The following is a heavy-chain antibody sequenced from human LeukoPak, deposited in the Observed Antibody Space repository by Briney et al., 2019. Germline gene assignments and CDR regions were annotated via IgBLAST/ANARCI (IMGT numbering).Heavy chain of an antibody. J-gene: IGHJ4*02. CDR2: ISSGSRYI. D-gene: IGHD3-22*01. Sequence: GGSLRPSCAASGFTFSTYSMNWVRQAPAKGLEWVSSISSGSRYIYYADSVKGRFTISRDNAKNSLYLQMNSLRDEDTAVYYCAREGDWGYYLYYFDYWGQGTLVTVSS. CDR3: AREGDWGYYLYYFDY. V-gene: IGHV3-21*01. CDR1: GFTFSTYS.